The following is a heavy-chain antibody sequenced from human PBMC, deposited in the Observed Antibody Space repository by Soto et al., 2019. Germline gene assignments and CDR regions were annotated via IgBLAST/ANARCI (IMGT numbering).Heavy chain of an antibody. CDR1: GGTFSSYA. CDR3: AREGRRGYSHNRVSWFDP. V-gene: IGHV1-69*01. J-gene: IGHJ5*02. CDR2: IIPIFGTA. Sequence: QVQLVQSGAEVKKPGSSVKVSCKASGGTFSSYAISWVRQAPGQGLEWMGGIIPIFGTANYAKKLQGRETITEDESKSTAYMELSSLRSEDTAGYYGAREGRRGYSHNRVSWFDPWGQGTLVTVSS. D-gene: IGHD5-18*01.